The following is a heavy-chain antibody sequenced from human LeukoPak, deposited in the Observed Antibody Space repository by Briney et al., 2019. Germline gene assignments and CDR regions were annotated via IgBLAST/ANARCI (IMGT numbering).Heavy chain of an antibody. V-gene: IGHV1-58*02. D-gene: IGHD3-3*01. CDR2: IVVGSGNT. CDR1: GFTFTSSA. Sequence: GASVKVSYKASGFTFTSSAMQWVRQARGQRLEWIGWIVVGSGNTNYAQKFQERVTITRDMSTSTAYMELSSLRSEDTAVYYCAADPNFWSGYYEETQFDPWGQGTLVTVSS. J-gene: IGHJ5*02. CDR3: AADPNFWSGYYEETQFDP.